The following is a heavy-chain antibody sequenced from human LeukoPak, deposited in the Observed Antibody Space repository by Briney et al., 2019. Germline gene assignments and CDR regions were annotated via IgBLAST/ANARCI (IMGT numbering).Heavy chain of an antibody. J-gene: IGHJ4*02. V-gene: IGHV1-18*01. CDR1: GYTFTSYG. CDR3: ATVVLRYFDWLGE. Sequence: ASVKVSCKASGYTFTSYGISWVRQAPGQGLEWMGWISAYNGNTNYAQKLQGRVTMTTDTSTSTAYMELRSLRSEDTAVYYCATVVLRYFDWLGEWGQGTLVTVSS. D-gene: IGHD3-9*01. CDR2: ISAYNGNT.